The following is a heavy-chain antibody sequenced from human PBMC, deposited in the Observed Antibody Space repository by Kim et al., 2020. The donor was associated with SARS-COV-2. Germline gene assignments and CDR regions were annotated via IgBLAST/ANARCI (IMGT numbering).Heavy chain of an antibody. CDR3: AXYYXDXSGYYNG. CDR1: GFTFSNYA. V-gene: IGHV3-23*01. CDR2: XTSSGSTT. Sequence: GGSLRLSCAASGFTFSNYAMSWVRQAPGKGLXWVSIXTSSGSTTYYADSVKGRFXISRDXXKNTXXLHMNSLRAEDTAVXYCAXYYXDXSGYYNGWGQGTLVTVSS. J-gene: IGHJ4*02. D-gene: IGHD3-22*01.